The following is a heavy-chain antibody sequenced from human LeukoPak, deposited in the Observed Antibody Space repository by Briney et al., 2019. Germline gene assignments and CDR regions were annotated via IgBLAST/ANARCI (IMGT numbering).Heavy chain of an antibody. CDR1: GFTFDDYA. CDR3: AEAESFGVNNPFDY. Sequence: PGGSLRLSCAASGFTFDDYAMHWVRQAPGKGLEWVSGISWNSGSIGYADSVKGRFTISRDNAKNSLYLQMNSLRAEDMALYYCAEAESFGVNNPFDYWGQGTLVTVSS. V-gene: IGHV3-9*03. D-gene: IGHD3-3*01. J-gene: IGHJ4*02. CDR2: ISWNSGSI.